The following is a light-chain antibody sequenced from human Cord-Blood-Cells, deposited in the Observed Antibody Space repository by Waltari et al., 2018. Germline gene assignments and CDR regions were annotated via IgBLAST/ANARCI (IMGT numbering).Light chain of an antibody. V-gene: IGKV1-33*01. J-gene: IGKJ4*01. CDR1: QDISNY. CDR3: QQYDNPALT. CDR2: DAS. Sequence: DIQMTQSPSSLSASVGDRVTITCQASQDISNYLNWYQQKPGKAPKLLIYDASNLETGVPSSFSGSVSGTDFTFTISSLQPEDIATYYCQQYDNPALTFGGGTNVEIK.